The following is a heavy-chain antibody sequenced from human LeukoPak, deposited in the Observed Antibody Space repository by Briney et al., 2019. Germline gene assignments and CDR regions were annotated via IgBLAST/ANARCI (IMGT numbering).Heavy chain of an antibody. CDR1: GGSISNYY. Sequence: SETLSLTCTVPGGSISNYYWSWIRQPPGKGLEWIGYISYSGTTNYNPSLKSRVTISVDTSKNQFSLKLSSVTAADTAVYFCARDHGGYYNDYWGQGTLVTVSS. CDR2: ISYSGTT. CDR3: ARDHGGYYNDY. V-gene: IGHV4-59*01. D-gene: IGHD3-22*01. J-gene: IGHJ4*02.